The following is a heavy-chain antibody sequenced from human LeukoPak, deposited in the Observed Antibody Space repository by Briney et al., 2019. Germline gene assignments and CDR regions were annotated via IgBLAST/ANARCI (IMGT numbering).Heavy chain of an antibody. J-gene: IGHJ4*02. CDR1: GGSFSGYY. CDR3: ARGGYYYGSGSYYTDY. D-gene: IGHD3-10*01. V-gene: IGHV4-34*01. CDR2: INHSGST. Sequence: SETLSLTCAVYGGSFSGYYWSWIRQPPGKGLEWIGEINHSGSTNYNPSLKSLVTISVDTSKTQFSLKLSSVTAADTAVYYCARGGYYYGSGSYYTDYWGQGTLVTVSS.